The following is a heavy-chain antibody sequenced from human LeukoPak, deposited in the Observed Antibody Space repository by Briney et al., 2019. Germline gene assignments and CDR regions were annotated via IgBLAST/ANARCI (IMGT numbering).Heavy chain of an antibody. V-gene: IGHV3-53*01. D-gene: IGHD4-17*01. J-gene: IGHJ4*02. CDR1: GFTFSSYA. CDR3: ARDRSTVTTWVDY. CDR2: IYSGGSA. Sequence: GGSLRLSCAASGFTFSSYAMSWVRQAPGKGLEWVSVIYSGGSAYYADSVKGRFTISRDNSKNTLYLQMNSLRAEDTAVYYCARDRSTVTTWVDYWGQGTLVTVSS.